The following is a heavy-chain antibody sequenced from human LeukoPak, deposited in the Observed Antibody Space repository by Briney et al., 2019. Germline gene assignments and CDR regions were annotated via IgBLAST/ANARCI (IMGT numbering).Heavy chain of an antibody. Sequence: SETLSLTCTVSGGSISSYYWSWIRQPPGKGLEWIRNIYYSGSTNYNPSLKSRVTISVDTSKNQFSLKLSSVTAADTAIYYCARSYCSGGSCWVYFDYWGQGTLVTVSS. D-gene: IGHD2-15*01. J-gene: IGHJ4*02. CDR3: ARSYCSGGSCWVYFDY. CDR1: GGSISSYY. V-gene: IGHV4-59*08. CDR2: IYYSGST.